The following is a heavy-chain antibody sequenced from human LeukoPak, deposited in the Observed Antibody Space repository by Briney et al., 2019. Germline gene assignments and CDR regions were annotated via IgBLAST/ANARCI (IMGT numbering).Heavy chain of an antibody. CDR3: AKAPGAIYYYMDV. Sequence: GRSLRLSCAASGFTFDDYAMHLVRQAPGKGLEWVSGISWNSGSIGYADSVKGRFTISRDNAKNSLYLQMNSLRAEDTALYYCAKAPGAIYYYMDVWGKGTTVTVSS. V-gene: IGHV3-9*01. CDR2: ISWNSGSI. CDR1: GFTFDDYA. D-gene: IGHD1-26*01. J-gene: IGHJ6*03.